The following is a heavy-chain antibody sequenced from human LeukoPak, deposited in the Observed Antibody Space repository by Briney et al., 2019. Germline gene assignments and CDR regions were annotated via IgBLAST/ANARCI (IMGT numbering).Heavy chain of an antibody. CDR3: ARDSRGVAVTWYFDV. V-gene: IGHV3-48*02. CDR2: ISSSGSPI. J-gene: IGHJ2*01. CDR1: GFTFSTYS. Sequence: GGSLRLSCAASGFTFSTYSMSWVRQAPGKGLEWVSYISSSGSPIYYADSVKGRFTISRDSAKNSLYLQMNSLRDEDTAVYYCARDSRGVAVTWYFDVWGRGTLVTVSS. D-gene: IGHD6-19*01.